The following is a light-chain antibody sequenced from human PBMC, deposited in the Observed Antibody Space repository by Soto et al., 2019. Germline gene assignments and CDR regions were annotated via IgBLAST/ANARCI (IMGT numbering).Light chain of an antibody. CDR3: SLYTSENTYV. V-gene: IGLV2-8*01. Sequence: QSVLTQPPSASGSPGQSVTISCTGTSSDVGKYDYVSWFQHHPGKAPKLIIYEVSKRPSGVPDRFSGSKSGSTASLTISGLQAADEVDYYCSLYTSENTYVFGTGTKV. CDR1: SSDVGKYDY. CDR2: EVS. J-gene: IGLJ1*01.